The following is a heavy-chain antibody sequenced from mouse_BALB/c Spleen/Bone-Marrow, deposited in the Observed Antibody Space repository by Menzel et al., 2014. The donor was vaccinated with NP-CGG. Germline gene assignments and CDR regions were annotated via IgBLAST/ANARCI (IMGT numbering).Heavy chain of an antibody. CDR1: GYSFTSYW. D-gene: IGHD3-1*01. V-gene: IGHV1-5*01. Sequence: VQLQQSGTVLARPGASVKMSCKASGYSFTSYWMHWVKQRPGQGLEWIGAIYPGNSDTSYNQKLKGKAKLTAVTSASTAYMELGSLTNEDSAVYYCTRSGSLGAMDYWGQGTSVTVSS. J-gene: IGHJ4*01. CDR2: IYPGNSDT. CDR3: TRSGSLGAMDY.